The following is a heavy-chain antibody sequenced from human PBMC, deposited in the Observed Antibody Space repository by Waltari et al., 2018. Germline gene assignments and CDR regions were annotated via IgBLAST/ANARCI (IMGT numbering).Heavy chain of an antibody. CDR3: AKGQSQYGSGSWLDY. CDR1: GFTFDNSA. CDR2: ISGTGATT. V-gene: IGHV3-23*01. Sequence: EVQLLESGGGLVQPGGSLRLSCAASGFTFDNSAMTWVRQAPGKGLEWVSSISGTGATTYYADSVKGQFTVSRDSAKNTVFLQMNRLRVEDTAIYYCAKGQSQYGSGSWLDYWGQGTLVTVSS. J-gene: IGHJ4*02. D-gene: IGHD3-10*01.